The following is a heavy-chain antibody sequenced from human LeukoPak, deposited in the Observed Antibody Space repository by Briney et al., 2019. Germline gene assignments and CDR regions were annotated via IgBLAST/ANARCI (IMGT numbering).Heavy chain of an antibody. Sequence: PSETLSLTCAVSGVSVGSDTYSWSWIRQPPGKGLEWIGYIYYSGRTNYNPSLKSRVTISVDTSKNQFSLKLTSVTAADTAVYYCASLRERSYYARGFDYWGQGTLVTVSS. CDR3: ASLRERSYYARGFDY. CDR2: IYYSGRT. V-gene: IGHV4-30-4*07. D-gene: IGHD1-26*01. CDR1: GVSVGSDTYS. J-gene: IGHJ4*02.